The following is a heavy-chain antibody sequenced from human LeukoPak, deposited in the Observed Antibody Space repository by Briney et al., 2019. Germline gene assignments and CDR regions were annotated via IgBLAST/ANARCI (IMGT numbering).Heavy chain of an antibody. CDR1: GFTFSSYA. V-gene: IGHV3-23*01. D-gene: IGHD6-19*01. Sequence: GGSLRLSCAASGFTFSSYAMSWVRQAPGKGLEWVSAISGSGGSTYYADSVKGRFTISRDNSKNTLYLQMNSLRAEDTAVYYCAKDLLQAASKLGPKGAVAGTVYWGQGTLVTVSS. J-gene: IGHJ4*02. CDR2: ISGSGGST. CDR3: AKDLLQAASKLGPKGAVAGTVY.